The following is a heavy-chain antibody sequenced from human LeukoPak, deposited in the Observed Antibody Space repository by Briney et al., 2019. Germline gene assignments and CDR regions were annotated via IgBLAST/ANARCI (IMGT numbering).Heavy chain of an antibody. CDR3: ARGGPEWPLDY. CDR1: GFTFSSYW. V-gene: IGHV3-74*01. CDR2: INGDGSST. D-gene: IGHD3-3*01. Sequence: GGSLRLSCAASGFTFSSYWMHWVRQAPGKGLVWVSRINGDGSSTSYADSVKGRFTISRDNSKNTLYLQMNSLRVEDTAVYYCARGGPEWPLDYWGQGTLVTVST. J-gene: IGHJ4*02.